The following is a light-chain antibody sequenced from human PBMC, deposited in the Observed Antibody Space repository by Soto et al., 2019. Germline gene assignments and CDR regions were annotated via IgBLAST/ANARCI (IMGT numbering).Light chain of an antibody. CDR3: QQYNNWPPFT. V-gene: IGKV3-15*01. J-gene: IGKJ3*01. Sequence: EIVMTQSPATLSVSPGERATLSCRASQSVSSNLAWYQQKPGQAPRLLIYGAATRATGIPARFSGSGSGTEFPLSISNLQSEDFAVYYCQQYNNWPPFTFGPGTKVDIK. CDR1: QSVSSN. CDR2: GAA.